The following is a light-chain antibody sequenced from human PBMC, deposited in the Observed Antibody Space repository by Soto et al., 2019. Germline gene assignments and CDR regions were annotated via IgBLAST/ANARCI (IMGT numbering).Light chain of an antibody. Sequence: QAVVTQEPSLTVSPGGTVTLTCASSTGAVTSGYYPNWFQQKPGQAPRALIYGASNKHSWTPARFSGSLLGGKAALTLSGVLPEDEAEYYCLLYYGGAHVVFGGGTTLTVL. CDR2: GAS. J-gene: IGLJ2*01. CDR3: LLYYGGAHVV. CDR1: TGAVTSGYY. V-gene: IGLV7-43*01.